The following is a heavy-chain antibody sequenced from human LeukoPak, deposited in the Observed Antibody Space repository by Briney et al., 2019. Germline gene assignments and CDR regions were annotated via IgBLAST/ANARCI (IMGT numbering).Heavy chain of an antibody. CDR2: VSPYNGNT. CDR3: ARNGRVRRVVKDLFEY. J-gene: IGHJ4*02. V-gene: IGHV1-18*01. CDR1: GYTFTDYD. Sequence: ASVKVSCKTSGYTFTDYDITWVRQAPGQGLEWMGRVSPYNGNTYYSQRFQDRVTITKDTSTGTAYLDLRNLRTDDTAMYYCARNGRVRRVVKDLFEYWGQETLVAASS. D-gene: IGHD3-10*01.